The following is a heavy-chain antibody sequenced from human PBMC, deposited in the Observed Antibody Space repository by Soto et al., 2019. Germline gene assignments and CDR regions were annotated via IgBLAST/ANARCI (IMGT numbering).Heavy chain of an antibody. CDR1: GGSISSGGYY. CDR3: ARDSLNTLGYGMDV. J-gene: IGHJ6*02. CDR2: IYYSGST. V-gene: IGHV4-31*03. Sequence: QVQLQESGPGLVKPSQTLSLTCTVSGGSISSGGYYWSWIRQHPGKGLEWIGYIYYSGSTYYNPPLKSRVTLSVDTSKNQFALKLSSVTAADTAVYYCARDSLNTLGYGMDVWGQGTTVTVSS.